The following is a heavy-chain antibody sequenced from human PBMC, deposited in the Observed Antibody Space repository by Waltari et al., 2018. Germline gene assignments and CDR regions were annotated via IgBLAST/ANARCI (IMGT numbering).Heavy chain of an antibody. CDR1: GYSISSGYY. CDR3: ARENYGDYYWFDP. Sequence: QVQLQESGPGLVKPSETLSLTCAVSGYSISSGYYWGWIRQPPGKGLEWIGSIYHSGSTYYNPSLKSLVTISVDTSKNQFSLKLSSVTAADTAVYYCARENYGDYYWFDPWGQGTLVTVSS. J-gene: IGHJ5*02. D-gene: IGHD4-17*01. V-gene: IGHV4-38-2*02. CDR2: IYHSGST.